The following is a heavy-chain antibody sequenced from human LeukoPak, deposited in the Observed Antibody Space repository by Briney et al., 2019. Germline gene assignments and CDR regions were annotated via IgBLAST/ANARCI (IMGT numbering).Heavy chain of an antibody. CDR3: AKDWCTNGVCYNRYFDY. CDR1: GFTFDDYA. Sequence: GGSLRLSCAPSGFTFDDYAMHWVRQAPGKGLEWVSLISGDGGSTYYADSVKGRFTISRDNSKNSLYLQMNSLRTEDTALYYCAKDWCTNGVCYNRYFDYWGQGTLVSVSS. D-gene: IGHD2-8*01. CDR2: ISGDGGST. J-gene: IGHJ4*02. V-gene: IGHV3-43*02.